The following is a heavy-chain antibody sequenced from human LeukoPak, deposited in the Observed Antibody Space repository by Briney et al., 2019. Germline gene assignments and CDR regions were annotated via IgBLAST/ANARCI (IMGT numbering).Heavy chain of an antibody. D-gene: IGHD3-10*01. J-gene: IGHJ5*02. V-gene: IGHV5-51*01. CDR3: ARGGYYYGSGSYYNSGERFDP. CDR2: IYPGDSDT. CDR1: GYSFTSYW. Sequence: GESLKISRKGSGYSFTSYWIGWVRQMPGKGLEWMGIIYPGDSDTRYSPSFQGQVTISADKSISTAYLQWSSLKASDTAMYYCARGGYYYGSGSYYNSGERFDPWGQGTLVTVSS.